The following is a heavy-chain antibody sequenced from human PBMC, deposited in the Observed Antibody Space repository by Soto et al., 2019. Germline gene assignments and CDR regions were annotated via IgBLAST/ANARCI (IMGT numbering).Heavy chain of an antibody. D-gene: IGHD6-19*01. CDR2: INWNSGNI. CDR1: GFTFDEYA. Sequence: GGSLRLSCAASGFTFDEYAMHWVRQAPGKGLEWVSSINWNSGNIDYADSVKGRFTISRDNAKNSLYLQMNSLRAEDTALYYCAKDNVAALYYFDYWGQGTLVTVSS. J-gene: IGHJ4*02. V-gene: IGHV3-9*01. CDR3: AKDNVAALYYFDY.